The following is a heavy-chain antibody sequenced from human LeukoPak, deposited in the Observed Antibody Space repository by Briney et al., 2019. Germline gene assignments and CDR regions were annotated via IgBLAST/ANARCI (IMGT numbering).Heavy chain of an antibody. Sequence: SETLSLTCTVSGGSISSYYWSWIRQPPGKGLEWIGYIYYSGSTNYNPSLKSRVTISVDTSKNQFSLKLSSVTAADTAVYYCARDRAGYSSSWYFYMDVWGKGTTVTVSS. CDR2: IYYSGST. CDR1: GGSISSYY. V-gene: IGHV4-59*01. CDR3: ARDRAGYSSSWYFYMDV. D-gene: IGHD6-13*01. J-gene: IGHJ6*03.